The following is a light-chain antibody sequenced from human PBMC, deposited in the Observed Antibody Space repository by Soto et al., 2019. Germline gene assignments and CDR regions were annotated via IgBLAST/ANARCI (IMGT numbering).Light chain of an antibody. CDR1: SSNIGTIT. V-gene: IGLV1-44*01. CDR3: ALWDDSLHNWV. J-gene: IGLJ3*02. Sequence: QSVLAQPPSASGTPGQRVTISCSGSSSNIGTITVNWYQHLPGTAPKLLIYVDNQRPSGVPDRFSGSKSGTSASLAINGLQSEDEADYYCALWDDSLHNWVFGGGTKLTVL. CDR2: VDN.